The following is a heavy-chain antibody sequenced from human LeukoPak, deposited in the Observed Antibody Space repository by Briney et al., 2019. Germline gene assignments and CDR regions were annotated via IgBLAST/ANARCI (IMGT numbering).Heavy chain of an antibody. CDR3: XXDXXXYGYXXXX. CDR2: IRQDGSDK. J-gene: IGHJ1*01. V-gene: IGHV3-7*01. D-gene: IGHD5-18*01. Sequence: GGSLRLSCAASGFTFSSYWMSWVRQAPGKGLEWVANIRQDGSDKYYVDSVKGRFTISRDNAKNLMSLQMNSLRAEDTAVYYCXXDXXXYGYXXXXWGQG. CDR1: GFTFSSYW.